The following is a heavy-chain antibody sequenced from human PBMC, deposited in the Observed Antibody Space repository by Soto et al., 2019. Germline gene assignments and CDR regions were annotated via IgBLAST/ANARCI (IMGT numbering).Heavy chain of an antibody. CDR1: GFTFSDYY. CDR3: ARDYKIATRLPYCMDV. J-gene: IGHJ6*02. D-gene: IGHD6-6*01. CDR2: ISPSSAYT. Sequence: GGSLRLSCAASGFTFSDYYMTWIRQAPGKGLEWLSYISPSSAYTNYADSVKGRFTVSRDNAKNSLYLQMDSLRAEDSAVFYCARDYKIATRLPYCMDVWGQRTTVTVSS. V-gene: IGHV3-11*06.